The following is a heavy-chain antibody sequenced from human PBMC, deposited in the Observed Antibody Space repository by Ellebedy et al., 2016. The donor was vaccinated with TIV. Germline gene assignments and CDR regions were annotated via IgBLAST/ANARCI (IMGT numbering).Heavy chain of an antibody. CDR3: ARDFFPLGAILYYYFQH. D-gene: IGHD1-26*01. V-gene: IGHV3-53*05. Sequence: GESLKISXAASGFTVSSNFMSWVRQAPGKGLEWVSVIYSGGTTYYADSVKGRFTISRDNSKNTLYLQMNSLRAEDTAVYYCARDFFPLGAILYYYFQHWGQGTLVTVSS. J-gene: IGHJ1*01. CDR2: IYSGGTT. CDR1: GFTVSSNF.